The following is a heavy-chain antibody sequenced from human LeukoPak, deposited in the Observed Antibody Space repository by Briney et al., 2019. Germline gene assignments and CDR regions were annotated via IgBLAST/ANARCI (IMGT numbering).Heavy chain of an antibody. J-gene: IGHJ6*03. D-gene: IGHD5-24*01. CDR1: GGTFNSYA. CDR2: VMPLFGTA. V-gene: IGHV1-69*05. Sequence: SVTVSCKASGGTFNSYAISWVRQAPGQGLEWVGGVMPLFGTANYAQEFQGRVTFTTDESASTAYMEVSSLRSEDTAVYYCASGSLGDGYGVGDYYQYMDVWGKGTTVTVSS. CDR3: ASGSLGDGYGVGDYYQYMDV.